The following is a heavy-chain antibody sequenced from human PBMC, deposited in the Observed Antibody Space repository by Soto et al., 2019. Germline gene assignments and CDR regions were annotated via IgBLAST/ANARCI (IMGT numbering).Heavy chain of an antibody. CDR2: INGGGTYA. D-gene: IGHD2-21*01. CDR3: VREDGCGQ. CDR1: GFSFSSHW. Sequence: EVQLVESGGGLVQPGGSLRLSCVASGFSFSSHWMHWVRQDPGKGLVWVSRINGGGTYATYADAVKGRFTISRDNAKNTLNLQMNSRRVEDTAVYYGVREDGCGQWGQGTLVTVPA. V-gene: IGHV3-74*01. J-gene: IGHJ4*02.